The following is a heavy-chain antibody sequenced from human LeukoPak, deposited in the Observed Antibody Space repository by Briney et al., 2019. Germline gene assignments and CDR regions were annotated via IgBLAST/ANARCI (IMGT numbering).Heavy chain of an antibody. J-gene: IGHJ5*02. Sequence: GGSLRLSCAASGFTFSDYWMMWVRQAPGKGLEWVAQIKVDGSEKYYVDSVRGRFTISRDNAKNSLDLQMNTLRVEDTAVYYCVRDATRGGDLDHWGQGTLVTVSS. CDR1: GFTFSDYW. CDR2: IKVDGSEK. D-gene: IGHD2-21*01. V-gene: IGHV3-7*01. CDR3: VRDATRGGDLDH.